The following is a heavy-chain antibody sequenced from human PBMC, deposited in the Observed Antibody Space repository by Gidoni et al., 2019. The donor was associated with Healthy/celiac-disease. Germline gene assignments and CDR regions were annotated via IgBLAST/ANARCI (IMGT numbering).Heavy chain of an antibody. V-gene: IGHV3-30*18. J-gene: IGHJ4*02. CDR2: ISYDGSNK. Sequence: QVELVESGGGGVPPGGALRLSCAASGVTFTRYGMHWVRQAPGKGLEWVAVISYDGSNKYYADSVKGRFTISRDNSKNTLYLQMNSLRAEDTAVYYCAKDSGHNWNDEYFDYWGQGTLVTVSS. CDR3: AKDSGHNWNDEYFDY. D-gene: IGHD1-20*01. CDR1: GVTFTRYG.